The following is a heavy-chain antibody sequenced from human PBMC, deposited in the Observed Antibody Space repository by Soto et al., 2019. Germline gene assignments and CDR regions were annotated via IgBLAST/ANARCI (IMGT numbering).Heavy chain of an antibody. J-gene: IGHJ5*02. CDR1: GGPVSDGSYY. Sequence: SETLSLTCTVSGGPVSDGSYYWTWIRQPPGKGLEWIGYVFYSGSTYYNPSLKSRVTISLDTSKNQFSLKLTSMTAADTAVYYCAREISAYLDLWGQGTLATVSS. D-gene: IGHD3-22*01. CDR3: AREISAYLDL. CDR2: VFYSGST. V-gene: IGHV4-61*01.